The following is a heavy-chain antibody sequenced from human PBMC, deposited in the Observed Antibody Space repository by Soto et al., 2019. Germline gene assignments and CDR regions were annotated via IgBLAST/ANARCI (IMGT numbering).Heavy chain of an antibody. CDR2: ISGSGLNT. Sequence: GGSLRLSCGASGFTFSDYAMSWVRQAPGEGLEWISAISGSGLNTYYANSVKGRFTISRDNSQNTLYLQMNSLRAEDTAIYYCAKESQTIFDFNWFDPWGQGTLVTVSS. J-gene: IGHJ5*02. V-gene: IGHV3-23*01. CDR1: GFTFSDYA. D-gene: IGHD3-3*01. CDR3: AKESQTIFDFNWFDP.